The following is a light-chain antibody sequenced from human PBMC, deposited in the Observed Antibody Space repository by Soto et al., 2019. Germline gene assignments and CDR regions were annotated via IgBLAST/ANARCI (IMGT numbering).Light chain of an antibody. V-gene: IGLV1-40*01. J-gene: IGLJ1*01. CDR3: QYYDSSLSGFYV. CDR2: ANS. Sequence: QSVLTQPPSVSGAPVQRVTISCTGSSSNIGAGYDVHGYQQLPGRAPKLLVYANSNRPSGVPDRFSGSRSGTSASLAITGLQAEDEADYSCQYYDSSLSGFYVFGTGTKVTVL. CDR1: SSNIGAGYD.